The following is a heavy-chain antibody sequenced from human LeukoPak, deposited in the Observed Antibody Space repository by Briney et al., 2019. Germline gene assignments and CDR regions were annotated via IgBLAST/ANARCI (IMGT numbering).Heavy chain of an antibody. CDR3: AVRGIWDYYDRSGYDDAFDI. J-gene: IGHJ3*02. CDR2: IYYSGST. D-gene: IGHD3-22*01. Sequence: PSETLSLTCTVSGGSISSYYWSWIRQTPGKGLEWIGYIYYSGSTNYNPSLKSRVTISVDTSKNQFSLKLSSVTAADTAVYYCAVRGIWDYYDRSGYDDAFDIWGQGTMVTVSS. CDR1: GGSISSYY. V-gene: IGHV4-59*01.